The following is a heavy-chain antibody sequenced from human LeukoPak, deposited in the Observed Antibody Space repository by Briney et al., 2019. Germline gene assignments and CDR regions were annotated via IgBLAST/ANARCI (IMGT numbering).Heavy chain of an antibody. CDR2: IYLGDSDV. CDR3: ARHPSFYSGWPLDY. CDR1: GFTFTNNW. D-gene: IGHD6-19*01. V-gene: IGHV5-51*01. Sequence: GESPKISCQGFGFTFTNNWIGWVRQKPGKGLEWMGIIYLGDSDVRYSPSFQGQVTISADKSTTTAYLQWSSLKASDTAMYYCARHPSFYSGWPLDYWGQGTLVTVSS. J-gene: IGHJ4*02.